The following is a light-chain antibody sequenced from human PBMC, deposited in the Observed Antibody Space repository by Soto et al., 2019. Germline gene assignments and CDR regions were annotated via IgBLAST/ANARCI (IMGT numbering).Light chain of an antibody. Sequence: QAVVTQPPSASGTPGQRVTISCSGSSSNVGSNYVYWYQQVPGTAPILLMHWDGQRPSGVPDRFSGSKSGTSASLAISGLRSEDEADYYCAAWDDSLSGVVFGGGTKVTVL. CDR2: WDG. CDR1: SSNVGSNY. V-gene: IGLV1-47*01. CDR3: AAWDDSLSGVV. J-gene: IGLJ3*02.